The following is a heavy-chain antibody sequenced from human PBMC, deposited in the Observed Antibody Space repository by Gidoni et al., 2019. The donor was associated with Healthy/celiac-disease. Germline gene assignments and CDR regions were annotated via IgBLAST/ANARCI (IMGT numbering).Heavy chain of an antibody. CDR1: GGSIRSGGYY. V-gene: IGHV4-31*03. Sequence: QVPLQESGPGLVKPSQTLSLTCTVSGGSIRSGGYYWIWIRQHPGKGLEWIGDIYYSGSTYYNPSLKSRVTISLDTSKNQFSLKLSSVTAADTAVYYCARFVFQGNWFDPWGQGTLVTVSS. J-gene: IGHJ5*02. CDR3: ARFVFQGNWFDP. CDR2: IYYSGST.